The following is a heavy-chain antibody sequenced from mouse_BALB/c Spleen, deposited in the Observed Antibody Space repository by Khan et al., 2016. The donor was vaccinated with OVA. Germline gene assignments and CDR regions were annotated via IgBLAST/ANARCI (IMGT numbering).Heavy chain of an antibody. V-gene: IGHV1-7*01. CDR3: ARRGLLWDFDY. D-gene: IGHD2-1*01. CDR1: GYTFINYW. CDR2: INPSTGYT. J-gene: IGHJ2*01. Sequence: QVRLQQSGAELAKPGASVKMSCKASGYTFINYWILWVKQRPGQGLEWIGYINPSTGYTEYNQNFKDKATLTADKSSSTAYMQLSSLTSEDSAVYYCARRGLLWDFDYWGQGTTLTVSS.